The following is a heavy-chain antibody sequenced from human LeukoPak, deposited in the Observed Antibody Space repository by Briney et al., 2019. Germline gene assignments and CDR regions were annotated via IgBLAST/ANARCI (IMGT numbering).Heavy chain of an antibody. CDR2: IYYSGSA. Sequence: SETLSLTCTVSGGSMNNYFWTWIQQSPGKGLEWIGYIYYSGSANYNPSLKSRVTMSVDTSKNQFSLNLNSVTAADTAVYYCARLIFPWHYSDYWGQGILVTVSS. CDR3: ARLIFPWHYSDY. J-gene: IGHJ4*02. V-gene: IGHV4-59*01. D-gene: IGHD3-9*01. CDR1: GGSMNNYF.